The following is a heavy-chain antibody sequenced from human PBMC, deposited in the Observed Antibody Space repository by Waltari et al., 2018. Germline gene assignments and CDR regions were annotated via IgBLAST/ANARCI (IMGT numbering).Heavy chain of an antibody. CDR3: GRQREYRSSWFDY. J-gene: IGHJ4*02. V-gene: IGHV3-48*03. CDR2: TSGSGSTI. CDR1: GFTFSSYE. D-gene: IGHD6-13*01. Sequence: PGGSLRLTCAASGFTFSSYEMNWVRQAPGKGLEWVSYTSGSGSTIYYADSVKGRFTISRDNAKNSLYLQMNSLRAEDTAVYYCGRQREYRSSWFDYWGQGTLVTVSS.